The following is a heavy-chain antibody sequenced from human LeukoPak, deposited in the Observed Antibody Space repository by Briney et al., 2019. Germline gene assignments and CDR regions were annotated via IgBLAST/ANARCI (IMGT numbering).Heavy chain of an antibody. J-gene: IGHJ5*02. Sequence: SETLSLTCTVSGGSISSSSYYWGWIRQPPGKGLGWIGSIYYSGSTYYNPSLKSRVTISVDTSKNQFSLKLSSVTAADTAVYYCARQPLYCSGGSCYSSWFDPWGQGTLVTVSS. CDR1: GGSISSSSYY. CDR2: IYYSGST. CDR3: ARQPLYCSGGSCYSSWFDP. V-gene: IGHV4-39*01. D-gene: IGHD2-15*01.